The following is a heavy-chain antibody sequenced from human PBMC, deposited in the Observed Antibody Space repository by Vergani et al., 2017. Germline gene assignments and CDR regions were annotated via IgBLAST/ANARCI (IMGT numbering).Heavy chain of an antibody. CDR1: EFTFSNYA. V-gene: IGHV3-23*01. CDR3: ARQGLAGYD. CDR2: ISGSGVSA. J-gene: IGHJ4*02. D-gene: IGHD6-19*01. Sequence: EVQLLESGGGLVQPGGSLRLTCAASEFTFSNYAMNWVRQAPGKGLEWVSGISGSGVSAYYADSVKGRFTISRDNARNSLYLQMNSLRAGDTAIYYCARQGLAGYDWGQGALVTVSS.